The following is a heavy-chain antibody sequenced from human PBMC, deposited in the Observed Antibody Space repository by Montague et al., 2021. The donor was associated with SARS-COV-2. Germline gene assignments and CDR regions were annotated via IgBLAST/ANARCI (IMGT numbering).Heavy chain of an antibody. CDR2: INHSGST. Sequence: SETLSLTCAAYGGSFSGYYWTWIRQSPGKGLEWIGEINHSGSTNYSPSLESRVAISVDTSKNQFFLKLNSVTAADTAIYYCARATVDINMILVVITSVNHYFDSWGQGTLVTVSP. CDR1: GGSFSGYY. CDR3: ARATVDINMILVVITSVNHYFDS. J-gene: IGHJ4*02. V-gene: IGHV4-34*01. D-gene: IGHD3-22*01.